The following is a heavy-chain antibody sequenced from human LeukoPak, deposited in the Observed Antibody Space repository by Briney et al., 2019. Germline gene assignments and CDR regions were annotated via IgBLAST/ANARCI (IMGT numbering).Heavy chain of an antibody. J-gene: IGHJ4*02. CDR3: ARHAGDYSDYFDY. Sequence: GGSLRLSCAASGFTFSSYWMSWVRQAPGKGLEWVANIKQDGSEKYYVDSVKGRFTISRDNAKNSLYLQMNSLRAEDTAVYYCARHAGDYSDYFDYWGQGTLVTVSS. V-gene: IGHV3-7*01. CDR1: GFTFSSYW. CDR2: IKQDGSEK. D-gene: IGHD4-17*01.